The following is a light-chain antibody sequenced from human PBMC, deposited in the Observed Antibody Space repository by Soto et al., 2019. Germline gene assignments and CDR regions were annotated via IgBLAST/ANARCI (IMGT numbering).Light chain of an antibody. V-gene: IGKV1-39*01. J-gene: IGKJ2*01. CDR3: LQYNTFPHT. CDR2: ATS. CDR1: QAIHSY. Sequence: DIQMTQSPSSLSASVGDRVTITCRASQAIHSYLNWYQQKPGKAPNLLIFATSTLQSGVPSRFSGSGSGTDFTLTISSLQPEDFATYYCLQYNTFPHTFGQGTKLEI.